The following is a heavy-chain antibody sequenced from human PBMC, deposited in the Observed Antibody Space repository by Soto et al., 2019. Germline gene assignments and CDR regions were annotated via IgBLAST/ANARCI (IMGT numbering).Heavy chain of an antibody. V-gene: IGHV4-59*01. Sequence: PSETLSLTCTVSGGSISSYYWSWIRQPLGKGLEWIGYIYYSGSTNYNPSLKSRVTISVDTSKNQFSLKLSSVTAADTAVYYCARAVAVAGPLDYWGQGTLVTVSS. CDR1: GGSISSYY. D-gene: IGHD6-19*01. J-gene: IGHJ4*02. CDR2: IYYSGST. CDR3: ARAVAVAGPLDY.